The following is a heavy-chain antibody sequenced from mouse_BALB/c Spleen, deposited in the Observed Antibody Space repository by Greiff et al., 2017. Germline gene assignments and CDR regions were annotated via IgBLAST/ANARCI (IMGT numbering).Heavy chain of an antibody. CDR1: GFTFSSYA. CDR2: ISSGGST. V-gene: IGHV5-6-5*01. J-gene: IGHJ3*01. D-gene: IGHD1-1*01. Sequence: EVHLVESGGGLVKPGGSLKLSCAASGFTFSSYAMSWVRQTPEKRLEWVASISSGGSTYYPDSVKGRFTISRDNARNILYLQMSSLRSEDTAMYYCANALITTVAPFAYWGQGTLVTVSA. CDR3: ANALITTVAPFAY.